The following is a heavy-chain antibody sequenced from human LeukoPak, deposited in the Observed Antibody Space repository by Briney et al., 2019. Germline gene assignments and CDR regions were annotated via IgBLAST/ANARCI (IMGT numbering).Heavy chain of an antibody. CDR1: GGSISSYC. V-gene: IGHV4-4*07. J-gene: IGHJ3*02. Sequence: KSSETLSLTCTVSGGSISSYCWSWIRQPAGKGLEWIGRIYTSGSTNYNPSLKSRVTMSVDTSKNQFSLKLSSVTAADTAVYYCARDRDLIAARKAFDIWGQGTMVTVSS. CDR2: IYTSGST. CDR3: ARDRDLIAARKAFDI. D-gene: IGHD6-6*01.